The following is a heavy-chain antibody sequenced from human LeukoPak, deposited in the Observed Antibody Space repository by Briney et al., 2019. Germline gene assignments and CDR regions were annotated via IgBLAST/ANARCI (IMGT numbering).Heavy chain of an antibody. CDR1: GFTFGNFW. J-gene: IGHJ4*02. CDR2: IHPEGDEK. CDR3: ARGDASSGDH. V-gene: IGHV3-7*04. Sequence: QTGGSLRLSCVASGFTFGNFWMSWVRHSPGRGLEWVANIHPEGDEKYHVESVMGRFTISRDNAESSLFLQMNGLRAEDTAVYYCARGDASSGDHWGQGTLVTVSS.